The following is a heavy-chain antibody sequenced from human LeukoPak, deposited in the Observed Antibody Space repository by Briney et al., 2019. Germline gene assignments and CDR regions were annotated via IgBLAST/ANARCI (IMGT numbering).Heavy chain of an antibody. CDR3: ARGIAAAGTNWFDP. V-gene: IGHV3-21*01. Sequence: GGSLRLSCAASGFTFSSYSMNWVRQAPGKGLEWVSSISSSSSYIYYADSEKGRFTISRDNAKNSLYLQMNSLRAEDTAVYYCARGIAAAGTNWFDPWGQGTLVTVSS. J-gene: IGHJ5*02. D-gene: IGHD6-13*01. CDR1: GFTFSSYS. CDR2: ISSSSSYI.